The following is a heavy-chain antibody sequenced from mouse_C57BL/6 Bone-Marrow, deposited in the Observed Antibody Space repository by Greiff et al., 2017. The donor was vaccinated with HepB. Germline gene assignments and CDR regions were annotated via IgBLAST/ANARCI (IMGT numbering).Heavy chain of an antibody. CDR3: ASYDYDGYFDV. V-gene: IGHV1-81*01. Sequence: VQLQQSGAELARPGASVKLSCKASGYTFTSYGIIWVKQRTGQGLEWIGEIYPRSGNTYYNEKFKGKATLTADKSSSTAYMELRSLTSEDSAVYFCASYDYDGYFDVWGTGTTVTVSS. CDR1: GYTFTSYG. D-gene: IGHD2-4*01. J-gene: IGHJ1*03. CDR2: IYPRSGNT.